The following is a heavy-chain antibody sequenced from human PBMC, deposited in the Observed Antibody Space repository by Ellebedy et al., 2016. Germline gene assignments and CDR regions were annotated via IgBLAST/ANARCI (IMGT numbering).Heavy chain of an antibody. CDR2: ISAYNGNT. D-gene: IGHD6-19*01. V-gene: IGHV1-18*04. J-gene: IGHJ4*02. CDR3: ARDRAPGSGWYHD. Sequence: ASVKVSCKASGYTFTSYYLHWVRQAPGQGLEWMGWISAYNGNTNYAQKLQGRVTMTTDTSTSTAYMELRSLRSDDTAVYYCARDRAPGSGWYHDWGQGTLVTVSS. CDR1: GYTFTSYY.